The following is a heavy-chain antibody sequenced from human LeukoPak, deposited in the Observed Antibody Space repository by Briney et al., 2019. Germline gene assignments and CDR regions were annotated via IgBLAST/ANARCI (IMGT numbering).Heavy chain of an antibody. Sequence: SETLSLTCAVYGGSFSGYYWSWIRQPPGKGLEWIGEINHSGSTNYNPSLKSRVTISVDTSKNQFSLKLSSVTAADTAVYYCARAKKRSITEGGFDYWGQGTLVTVSS. V-gene: IGHV4-34*01. D-gene: IGHD2-2*01. CDR1: GGSFSGYY. CDR3: ARAKKRSITEGGFDY. J-gene: IGHJ4*02. CDR2: INHSGST.